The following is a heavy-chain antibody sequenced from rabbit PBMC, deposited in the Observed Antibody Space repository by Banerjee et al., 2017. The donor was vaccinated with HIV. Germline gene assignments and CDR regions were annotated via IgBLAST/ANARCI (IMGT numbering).Heavy chain of an antibody. CDR3: ARSYYTYNYADYAYPV. Sequence: QSLEESGGDLVKPGASLTLTCTASGFSFSSDYWICWVRQAPGKGLEWIACIYVGSSGSTYYASWAKGRFTISKTSSTTVTLQMTSLTAADTATYFCARSYYTYNYADYAYPVWGPGTLVTVS. CDR2: IYVGSSGST. V-gene: IGHV1S40*01. CDR1: GFSFSSDYW. D-gene: IGHD6-1*01. J-gene: IGHJ4*01.